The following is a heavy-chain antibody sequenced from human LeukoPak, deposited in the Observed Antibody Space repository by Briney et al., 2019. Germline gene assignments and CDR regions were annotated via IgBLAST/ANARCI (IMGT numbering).Heavy chain of an antibody. D-gene: IGHD3-10*01. V-gene: IGHV1-3*01. CDR2: INAGNGNT. CDR3: ASNLEVTMVRGVIYYYYGMDV. Sequence: ASVKVSCKASGYTFTSYAMHWVRQAPGQRLEWMGWINAGNGNTKYSQKFQGRVTITRDTSASTAYMELSSLRSEDTAVYYCASNLEVTMVRGVIYYYYGMDVWGQGTTVTVSS. CDR1: GYTFTSYA. J-gene: IGHJ6*02.